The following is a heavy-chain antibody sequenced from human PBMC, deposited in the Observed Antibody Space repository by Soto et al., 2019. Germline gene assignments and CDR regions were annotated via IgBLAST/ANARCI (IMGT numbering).Heavy chain of an antibody. V-gene: IGHV1-46*01. D-gene: IGHD2-2*01. CDR1: GYIFSSNC. CDR2: INPGGGRT. Sequence: ASVKVTCKESGYIFSSNCIYWVRQAPGQGLQWMGIINPGGGRTAYAQKFQGRVTLTRDMSTSTVYMELTSLTYDDTAVYYCARDVSGPGATYVMDVWGQGTTVTV. CDR3: ARDVSGPGATYVMDV. J-gene: IGHJ6*02.